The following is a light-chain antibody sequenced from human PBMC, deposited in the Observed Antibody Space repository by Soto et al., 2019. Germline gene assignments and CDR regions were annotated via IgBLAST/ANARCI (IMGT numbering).Light chain of an antibody. V-gene: IGKV3-11*01. CDR1: QSVSSY. Sequence: EIVLTQSPATLSLSPGERATLSCRASQSVSSYLAWYQQKPGQAPRLLIYDASNRATGIPARFSVSGSGTDFTLTISSLEPEDFAVYYCQQRSNWPSWTFGQGTKVDIK. CDR3: QQRSNWPSWT. J-gene: IGKJ1*01. CDR2: DAS.